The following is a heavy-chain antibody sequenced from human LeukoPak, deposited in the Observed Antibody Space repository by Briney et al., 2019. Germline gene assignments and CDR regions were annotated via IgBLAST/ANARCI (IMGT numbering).Heavy chain of an antibody. Sequence: WLRQSPGTGLEWVGFIRSKAYGGTTEYAASVKGRFTISRDDSKSIAYLQMNSLKTEDTAVYYCTRYVDTAMVTFDYWGQGTLVTVSS. J-gene: IGHJ4*02. CDR2: IRSKAYGGTT. D-gene: IGHD5-18*01. CDR3: TRYVDTAMVTFDY. V-gene: IGHV3-49*02.